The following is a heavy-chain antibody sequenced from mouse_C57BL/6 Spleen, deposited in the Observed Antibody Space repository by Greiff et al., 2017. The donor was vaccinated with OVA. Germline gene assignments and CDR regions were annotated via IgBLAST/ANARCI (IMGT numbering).Heavy chain of an antibody. CDR1: GYSFTGYY. J-gene: IGHJ3*01. Sequence: EVQLQQSGPELVKPGASVKISCKASGYSFTGYYMNWVKQSPEKSLEWIGEINPSTGGTTYNQKFKAKATLTVDKSSSTAYMQLKSLTSEDSAVYYCARSYYDYDEGFAYWGQEALVTVSA. CDR2: INPSTGGT. CDR3: ARSYYDYDEGFAY. V-gene: IGHV1-42*01. D-gene: IGHD2-4*01.